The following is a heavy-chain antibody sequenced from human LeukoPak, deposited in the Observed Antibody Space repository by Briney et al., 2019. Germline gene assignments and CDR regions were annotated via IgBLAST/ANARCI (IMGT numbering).Heavy chain of an antibody. V-gene: IGHV4-59*08. D-gene: IGHD1-26*01. CDR1: GGSISGYY. CDR2: IYYSGST. J-gene: IGHJ4*02. CDR3: ARSGSYGGHFDN. Sequence: SETLSLTCTVSGGSISGYYWSWIRQPPGKGLEWIGYIYYSGSTNYNPSLKSRVTISLHTSKNQFSLKLTSVTAADTAVYYCARSGSYGGHFDNWGQGTLVTVSS.